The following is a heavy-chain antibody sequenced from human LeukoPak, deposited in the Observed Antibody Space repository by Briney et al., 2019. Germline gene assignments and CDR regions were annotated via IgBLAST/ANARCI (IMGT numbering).Heavy chain of an antibody. CDR2: IRSKNDGGTT. CDR1: GFPFTIAW. D-gene: IGHD3-9*01. Sequence: GGSLRLSCAASGFPFTIAWMSWVRQAPGNGLEWIGRIRSKNDGGTTDYAAPVKGKFTISRDDSKSTLYLHMSSLTTEDTAIYYCTAYYDLLTGYNTRRDYWGRGTLVTVSP. CDR3: TAYYDLLTGYNTRRDY. V-gene: IGHV3-15*01. J-gene: IGHJ4*02.